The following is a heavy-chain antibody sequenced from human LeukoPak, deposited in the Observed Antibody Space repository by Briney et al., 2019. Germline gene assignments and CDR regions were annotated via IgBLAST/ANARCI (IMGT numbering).Heavy chain of an antibody. V-gene: IGHV4-39*01. J-gene: IGHJ4*02. CDR3: ARQTGAAAGSFDY. CDR1: GGSISTSSYY. Sequence: KASETLSLTCTVSGGSISTSSYYWAWIRQPPGKGLEWIGSIYYSGSTYYNPSLKSRVTISVDTSKQQFSLKLSSVTAADTAVYYCARQTGAAAGSFDYWGQGTLVTVSS. CDR2: IYYSGST. D-gene: IGHD6-13*01.